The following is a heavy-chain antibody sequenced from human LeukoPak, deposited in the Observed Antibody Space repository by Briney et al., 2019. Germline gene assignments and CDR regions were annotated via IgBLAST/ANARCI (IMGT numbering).Heavy chain of an antibody. CDR3: AKDATYYYDSSGYLGSPPYFDY. CDR1: GFTFSSYW. Sequence: GGSLRLSCAASGFTFSSYWMHWVRQAPGKGLVWVSRINSDGSSTSYADSVKGRFTISRDNAKNTLYLQMNSLRAEDTAVYYCAKDATYYYDSSGYLGSPPYFDYWGQGTLVTVSS. D-gene: IGHD3-22*01. J-gene: IGHJ4*02. CDR2: INSDGSST. V-gene: IGHV3-74*01.